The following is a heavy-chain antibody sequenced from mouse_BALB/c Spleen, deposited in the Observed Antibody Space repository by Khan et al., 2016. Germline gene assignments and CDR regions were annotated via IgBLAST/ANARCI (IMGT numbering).Heavy chain of an antibody. D-gene: IGHD1-2*01. V-gene: IGHV3-2*02. CDR2: IRYSGST. Sequence: EVQLQESGPGLVKPSQSLSLTCTVPGYSITSDYAWNWIRQFPGNKLEWMGYIRYSGSTTYNPSLKSRISITRDTSKNQFFLQLYSVTTEDTATYYCTRSPTATRYFDVWGAGTTVTVSS. J-gene: IGHJ1*01. CDR3: TRSPTATRYFDV. CDR1: GYSITSDYA.